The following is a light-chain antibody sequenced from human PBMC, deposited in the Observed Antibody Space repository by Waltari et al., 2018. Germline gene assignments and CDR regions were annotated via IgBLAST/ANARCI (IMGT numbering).Light chain of an antibody. CDR1: SSDVGTYNY. CDR3: SSYTISNTRL. J-gene: IGLJ2*01. CDR2: DVS. Sequence: QSALTQPASVSGSPGQSITISCTGTSSDVGTYNYVSWYQQHPGRAPQLMIYDVSNRPSGVSNRFSGSKSGNTASLTISGLQAEDEADYYCSSYTISNTRLFSGGTKLTVL. V-gene: IGLV2-14*03.